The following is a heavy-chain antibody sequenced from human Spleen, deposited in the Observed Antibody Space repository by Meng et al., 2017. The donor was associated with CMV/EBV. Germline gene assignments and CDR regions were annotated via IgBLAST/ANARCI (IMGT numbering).Heavy chain of an antibody. CDR3: ARTGIVGASFDP. CDR1: GYTFTGYY. D-gene: IGHD1-26*01. V-gene: IGHV1-2*02. CDR2: INPNSGGT. Sequence: CKASGYTFTGYYMHWVRQAPGQGLEWMGWINPNSGGTNYAQKFQGRVTMTRDTSISTAYMELSRLRSDDTAVYYCARTGIVGASFDPWGQGTLVTVSS. J-gene: IGHJ5*02.